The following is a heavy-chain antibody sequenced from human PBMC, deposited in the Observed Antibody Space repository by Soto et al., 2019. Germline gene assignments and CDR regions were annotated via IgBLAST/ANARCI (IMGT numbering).Heavy chain of an antibody. D-gene: IGHD3-22*01. V-gene: IGHV4-34*01. J-gene: IGHJ4*01. Sequence: SETLSLTCAVNGGSFNDYYWSWIRQPPGKGLEWIGEINHSGNTNYNPSLKSRVTISVDTSKNQFSLKLTSVTAADTAVYYCARGLRAYYDNSGYPYVTTTCFNYWGHGALVNVSS. CDR2: INHSGNT. CDR1: GGSFNDYY. CDR3: ARGLRAYYDNSGYPYVTTTCFNY.